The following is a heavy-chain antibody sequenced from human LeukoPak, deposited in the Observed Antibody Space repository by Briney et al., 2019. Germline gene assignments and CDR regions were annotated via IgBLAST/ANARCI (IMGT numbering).Heavy chain of an antibody. Sequence: PSETLSLTCTVSGRSISNYYRGSIRQPPGKGLEWIGYIYYSGSTNYNPSLKSRVTISVDTSKNQFSLKLSSVTAADTAVYYCARSRGGYYMDVWGKGTTVTVSS. CDR3: ARSRGGYYMDV. CDR1: GRSISNYY. J-gene: IGHJ6*03. D-gene: IGHD3-16*01. CDR2: IYYSGST. V-gene: IGHV4-59*01.